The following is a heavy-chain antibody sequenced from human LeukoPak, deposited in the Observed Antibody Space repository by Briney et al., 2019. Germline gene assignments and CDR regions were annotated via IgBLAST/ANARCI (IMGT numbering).Heavy chain of an antibody. Sequence: GGSLRLSCAASGFTVISNYMSWVRQAPGKGLEWVSVIYSGGRTYYADSVKGRFTISRDNSKNTLNLQMNSLRAEDTAVYYCARPIPADAGAFDIWGQGTMVTVSS. J-gene: IGHJ3*02. CDR3: ARPIPADAGAFDI. D-gene: IGHD6-13*01. CDR2: IYSGGRT. V-gene: IGHV3-66*04. CDR1: GFTVISNY.